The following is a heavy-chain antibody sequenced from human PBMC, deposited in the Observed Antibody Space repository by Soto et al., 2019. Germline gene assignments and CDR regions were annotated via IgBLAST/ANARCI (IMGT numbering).Heavy chain of an antibody. V-gene: IGHV4-34*01. CDR1: GGSFSGYY. J-gene: IGHJ5*02. CDR2: INHSGTT. Sequence: QVQLQQWGAGLLKPSETLSLTCAVYGGSFSGYYWNWIRQPPGKGLEWIGEINHSGTTNYNASLKSRVTISLDTSKNELFLNLRSVTAAETAVYYCARGRGFDPWGQGTLVTVSS. CDR3: ARGRGFDP.